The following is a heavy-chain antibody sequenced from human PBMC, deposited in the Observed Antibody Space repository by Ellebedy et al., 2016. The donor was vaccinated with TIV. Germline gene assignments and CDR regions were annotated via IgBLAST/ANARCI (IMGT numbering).Heavy chain of an antibody. CDR1: GFTFSTYS. CDR2: ISSNSGNI. Sequence: GESLKISCAASGFTFSTYSMNWVRQAPGKGLEWVSYISSNSGNIYYADSVKGRFNISRDNAKNSLYLQMNSLRDEDTAVYYCARDENYVAEVIDYWGQGTLVTVSS. J-gene: IGHJ4*02. CDR3: ARDENYVAEVIDY. D-gene: IGHD1-7*01. V-gene: IGHV3-48*02.